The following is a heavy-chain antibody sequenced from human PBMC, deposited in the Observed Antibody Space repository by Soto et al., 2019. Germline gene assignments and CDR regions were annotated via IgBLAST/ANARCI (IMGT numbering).Heavy chain of an antibody. CDR3: APWFGAFDY. Sequence: QVQLVESGGGVVQPGRSLRLSCAASGFTFSSYGMHWVRQAPGKGLEWVAVISYDGSNKYYADSVKGRFTISRDNSKNTLYLQMNSLRAEDTAVHYCAPWFGAFDYWGQGTLVTVSS. CDR1: GFTFSSYG. V-gene: IGHV3-30*03. J-gene: IGHJ4*02. D-gene: IGHD3-10*01. CDR2: ISYDGSNK.